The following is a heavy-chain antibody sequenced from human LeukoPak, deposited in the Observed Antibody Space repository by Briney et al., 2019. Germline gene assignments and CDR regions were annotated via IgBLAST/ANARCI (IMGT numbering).Heavy chain of an antibody. Sequence: GSLRLSCAASGFTFSNYWMSWIRQPPGKGLEWIGEINHSGSTNYNPSLKSRVTISVDTSKNQFSLKLSSVTAADTAVYYCARRGGRVPWNWGQGTLVTVSS. J-gene: IGHJ4*02. V-gene: IGHV4-34*01. CDR3: ARRGGRVPWN. D-gene: IGHD3-10*01. CDR2: INHSGST. CDR1: GFTFSNYW.